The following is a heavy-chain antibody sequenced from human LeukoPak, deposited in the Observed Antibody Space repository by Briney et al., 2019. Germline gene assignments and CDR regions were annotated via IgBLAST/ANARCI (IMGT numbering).Heavy chain of an antibody. D-gene: IGHD6-19*01. Sequence: SETLSLTCTVSGGSISSYYWSWIRQPPGKGLEWIGYIYYSGSTNYNPSLKSRVTISVDTSKNLFSLKLSSVTAADTAVYYCARSASSSGWSNWFDPWGQGTLVTVPS. CDR3: ARSASSSGWSNWFDP. V-gene: IGHV4-59*08. CDR1: GGSISSYY. J-gene: IGHJ5*02. CDR2: IYYSGST.